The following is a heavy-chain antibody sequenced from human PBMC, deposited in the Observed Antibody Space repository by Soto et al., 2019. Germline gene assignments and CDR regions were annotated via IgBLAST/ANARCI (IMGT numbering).Heavy chain of an antibody. CDR3: ARSPLSQTVLFDY. CDR1: GGSITSFGYY. CDR2: IYYGERT. J-gene: IGHJ4*02. D-gene: IGHD3-10*01. Sequence: QVQLQESGPGLVKPSQTLPLTCTVSGGSITSFGYYWNWIRQHPGEGLEWIGYIYYGERTYYNPSLKSRVTISIDTSKNQFSLKIDAVTAADTAVYYCARSPLSQTVLFDYWGQGTLVTVSS. V-gene: IGHV4-31*03.